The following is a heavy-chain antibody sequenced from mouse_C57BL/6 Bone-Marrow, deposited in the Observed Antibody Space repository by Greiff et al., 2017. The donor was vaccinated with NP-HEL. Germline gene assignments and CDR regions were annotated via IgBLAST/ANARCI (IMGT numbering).Heavy chain of an antibody. V-gene: IGHV1-18*01. D-gene: IGHD2-3*01. CDR2: INPNNGGT. Sequence: VHVKQSGPELVKPGASVKIPCKASGYTFTDYNMDWVKQSHGKSLEWIGDINPNNGGTIYNQKFKGKATLTVDKSSSTAYMELRSLTSEDTAVYYCARWGGYYLYFDYWGQGTTLTVSS. CDR1: GYTFTDYN. CDR3: ARWGGYYLYFDY. J-gene: IGHJ2*01.